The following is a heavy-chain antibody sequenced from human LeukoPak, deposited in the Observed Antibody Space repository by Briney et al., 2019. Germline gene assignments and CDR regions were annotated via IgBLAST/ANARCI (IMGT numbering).Heavy chain of an antibody. Sequence: GGSLRLSCAASGFTFSSYWMSWVRQAPGKGLEWVANIKRDGSEKQYVDSVKGRFTISRDNAKNSLYLQMNSLRVEDTAVYYCARDPIQDFDYWGQGTLVTVSS. D-gene: IGHD5-24*01. V-gene: IGHV3-7*01. CDR3: ARDPIQDFDY. CDR1: GFTFSSYW. J-gene: IGHJ4*02. CDR2: IKRDGSEK.